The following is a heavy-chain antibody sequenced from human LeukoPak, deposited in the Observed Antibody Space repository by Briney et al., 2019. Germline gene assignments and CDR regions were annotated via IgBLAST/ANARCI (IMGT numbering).Heavy chain of an antibody. J-gene: IGHJ4*02. CDR2: INSHGSST. CDR1: GFTFSSYW. CDR3: ARGPPDGSGSYYPGAY. V-gene: IGHV3-74*01. D-gene: IGHD3-10*01. Sequence: GGSLRLSCGASGFTFSSYWMHWVRQAPGKGLVWVSRINSHGSSTSYADSVKGRFTISRDNAKNTLYLQMNSLRVEDTAVYYCARGPPDGSGSYYPGAYWGQGTLVTVSS.